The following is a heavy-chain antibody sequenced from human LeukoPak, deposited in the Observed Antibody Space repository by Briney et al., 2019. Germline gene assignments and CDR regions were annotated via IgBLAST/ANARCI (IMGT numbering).Heavy chain of an antibody. V-gene: IGHV4-31*03. Sequence: PSETLSLTCTVSGGSISSGGYYWSWIRQHPGKGLEWIGYIYYSGSTYYNPPLKTRVTISVDTSKNQFSLKLSSVTAADTAVYYCARDSEFYYGSGSYWDAFDIWGQGTMVTVSS. CDR1: GGSISSGGYY. CDR3: ARDSEFYYGSGSYWDAFDI. J-gene: IGHJ3*02. D-gene: IGHD3-10*01. CDR2: IYYSGST.